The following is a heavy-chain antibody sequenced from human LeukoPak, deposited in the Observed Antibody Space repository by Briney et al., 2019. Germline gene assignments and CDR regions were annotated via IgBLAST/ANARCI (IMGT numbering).Heavy chain of an antibody. V-gene: IGHV3-23*01. D-gene: IGHD3-10*01. J-gene: IGHJ6*02. CDR3: ARGAVTGGYYGMDV. CDR1: GFTFSSYA. CDR2: INGSGGST. Sequence: QSGGSLRLSCAASGFTFSSYAMSWVRQAPGKGLEWVSAINGSGGSTYYADSVKGRFTISRDNSKNTLYLQMNSLRAEDTAVYYCARGAVTGGYYGMDVWGQGTTVTVSS.